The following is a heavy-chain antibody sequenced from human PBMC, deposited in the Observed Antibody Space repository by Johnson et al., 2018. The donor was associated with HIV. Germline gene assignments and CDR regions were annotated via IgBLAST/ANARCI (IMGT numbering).Heavy chain of an antibody. D-gene: IGHD2-15*01. V-gene: IGHV3-66*01. CDR1: GFTVSSNY. CDR3: ARERGISGGFDF. J-gene: IGHJ3*01. CDR2: IYSGGNT. Sequence: VQLVESGGGLVQPGGSLRLSCAASGFTVSSNYMSWVRQAPGKGLEWVSVIYSGGNTYYADSVKGRFTISRDKSKNTLYLQMNSRRVEDTAVYYCARERGISGGFDFWGQGTRVSVSS.